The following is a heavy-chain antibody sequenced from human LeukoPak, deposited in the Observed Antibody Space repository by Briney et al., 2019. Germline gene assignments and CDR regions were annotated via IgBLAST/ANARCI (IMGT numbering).Heavy chain of an antibody. D-gene: IGHD1-26*01. Sequence: GGSLRLSCAASGFTFSSYAMSWVRQAPGKGLEWVSVISGSGGSTYYADSVKGRFTISRDNSKNTLYLQMNSLRAEDTAVHYCQRETDAFDIWGQGTMVTVSS. CDR2: ISGSGGST. J-gene: IGHJ3*02. CDR3: QRETDAFDI. V-gene: IGHV3-23*01. CDR1: GFTFSSYA.